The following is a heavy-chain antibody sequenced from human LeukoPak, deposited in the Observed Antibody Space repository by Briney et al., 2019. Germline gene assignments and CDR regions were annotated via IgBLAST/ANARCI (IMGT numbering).Heavy chain of an antibody. CDR2: IYHSGST. D-gene: IGHD2-15*01. J-gene: IGHJ4*02. CDR3: ARHVSGYCSGGSCPSDY. CDR1: GGSISSYY. V-gene: IGHV4-59*08. Sequence: PSETLSLTCTVSGGSISSYYWSWIRQPAGKGLEWIGSIYHSGSTYYNPSLKSRVTISVDTSKNQFSLKLSSVTAADTAVYYCARHVSGYCSGGSCPSDYWGQGTLVTVSS.